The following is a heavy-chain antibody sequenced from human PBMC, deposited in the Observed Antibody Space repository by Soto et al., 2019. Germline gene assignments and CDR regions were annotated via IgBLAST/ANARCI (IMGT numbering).Heavy chain of an antibody. CDR1: GFTFSSYG. Sequence: QVQLVESGGGVVQPGRSLRLSCVASGFTFSSYGMHWVRQAPGKGLEWVAGIWYDGSNKYYADSVTGLFTISRDNSKTTLFLQMNSLRVADTAVYYCARELTTLLQSGYDSFDYWGQGTLVTVAA. J-gene: IGHJ4*02. CDR3: ARELTTLLQSGYDSFDY. CDR2: IWYDGSNK. V-gene: IGHV3-33*01. D-gene: IGHD5-12*01.